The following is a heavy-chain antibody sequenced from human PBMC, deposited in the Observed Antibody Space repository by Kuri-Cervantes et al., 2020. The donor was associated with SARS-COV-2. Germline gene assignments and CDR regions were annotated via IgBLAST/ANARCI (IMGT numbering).Heavy chain of an antibody. J-gene: IGHJ6*04. Sequence: GGSLRLSCAASGFTFSSYSMNWVRQAPGKGLEWVSAISGSGSRTYYADSVKGRFTISRDNSKDTLYLQMNSLRAEDTAVYYCARDEGALDYYGSGSYYNFMDVWGKGTTVTVSS. CDR1: GFTFSSYS. CDR3: ARDEGALDYYGSGSYYNFMDV. V-gene: IGHV3-23*01. CDR2: ISGSGSRT. D-gene: IGHD3-10*01.